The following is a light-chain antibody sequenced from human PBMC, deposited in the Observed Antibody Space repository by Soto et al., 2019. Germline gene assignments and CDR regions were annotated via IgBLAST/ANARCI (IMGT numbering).Light chain of an antibody. J-gene: IGLJ1*01. CDR1: SSDVGGYHY. V-gene: IGLV2-14*01. CDR3: SAYTTRSAV. Sequence: QSVLTQPASVSGSPGQSITISCTGTSSDVGGYHYVFWYQQLPGKAPKLMIYEVTKRPSGVSNRFSGSKSDNTASLTISGLQAEDEADYYCSAYTTRSAVFGTGTKLTVL. CDR2: EVT.